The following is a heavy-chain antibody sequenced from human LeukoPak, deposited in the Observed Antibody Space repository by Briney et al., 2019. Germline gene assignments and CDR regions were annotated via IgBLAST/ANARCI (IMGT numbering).Heavy chain of an antibody. J-gene: IGHJ6*03. D-gene: IGHD6-6*01. V-gene: IGHV3-21*01. Sequence: KPAGSLRLSCAASGFTFSSYSMNWVRQAPGKGLEWVSSISSSSSYIYYADSVKGRFTISRDNAKNSLYLQMNSLRAEDTAVYYCARGTSSSSSYYYYYMDVWGKGTTVTVSS. CDR3: ARGTSSSSSYYYYYMDV. CDR2: ISSSSSYI. CDR1: GFTFSSYS.